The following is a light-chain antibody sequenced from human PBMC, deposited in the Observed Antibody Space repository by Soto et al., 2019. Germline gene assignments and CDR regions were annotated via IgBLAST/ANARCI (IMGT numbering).Light chain of an antibody. J-gene: IGLJ2*01. Sequence: QSALTQPRSVSGSPGQSVTISCTGTISDVAGYNYVSWYQHHPGKAPKLLISDVTKRPSWVPDRFSGSKSGSTASLTISELQAEDEADYYCSSYAGSNNLVFGGGTKLTGL. CDR3: SSYAGSNNLV. V-gene: IGLV2-11*01. CDR2: DVT. CDR1: ISDVAGYNY.